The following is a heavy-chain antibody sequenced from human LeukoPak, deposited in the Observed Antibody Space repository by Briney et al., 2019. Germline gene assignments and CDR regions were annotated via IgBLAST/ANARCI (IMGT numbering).Heavy chain of an antibody. CDR2: IYNSGST. Sequence: PSETLSLTCTVSGVSISSYYWSWVRQPPGKGLEWVGRIYNSGSTNYNPSLKSRVTISVDTSKNQFSLKLSSVTAADTAVYYCAGDRYYYDSSGYPIDYYYMDVWGKGTTVTVSS. CDR3: AGDRYYYDSSGYPIDYYYMDV. V-gene: IGHV4-4*08. CDR1: GVSISSYY. D-gene: IGHD3-22*01. J-gene: IGHJ6*03.